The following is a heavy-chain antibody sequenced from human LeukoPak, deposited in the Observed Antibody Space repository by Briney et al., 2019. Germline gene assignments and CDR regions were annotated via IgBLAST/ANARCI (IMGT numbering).Heavy chain of an antibody. Sequence: GASVKVSCKASGGTFSSYAISWVRQAPGQGLEWMGGIIPIFGTANYAHKFQGRVTITADKSTSTAYMELSSLRSEDTAVYYCARFNGSGSYFYYYYYMDVWGKGTTVTVSS. V-gene: IGHV1-69*06. CDR1: GGTFSSYA. CDR3: ARFNGSGSYFYYYYYMDV. D-gene: IGHD3-10*01. J-gene: IGHJ6*03. CDR2: IIPIFGTA.